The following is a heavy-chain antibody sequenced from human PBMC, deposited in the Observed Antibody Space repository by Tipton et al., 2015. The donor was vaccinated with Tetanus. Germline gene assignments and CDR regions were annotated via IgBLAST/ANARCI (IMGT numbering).Heavy chain of an antibody. CDR3: ARCNPYEFWTNPCNYGLDV. CDR1: GFSFGSYG. J-gene: IGHJ6*02. Sequence: SLRLSCAASGFSFGSYGMHWVRQAPGKGLEWVAVIWYDGRNKNYAASVKGRFSISRDNSNNTLYLQMNSVRAEDTAVYYCARCNPYEFWTNPCNYGLDVWGQGTTVIVSS. V-gene: IGHV3-33*01. D-gene: IGHD3-3*01. CDR2: IWYDGRNK.